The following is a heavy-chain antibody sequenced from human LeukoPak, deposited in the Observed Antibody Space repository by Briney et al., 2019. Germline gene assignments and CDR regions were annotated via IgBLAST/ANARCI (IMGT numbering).Heavy chain of an antibody. D-gene: IGHD4-17*01. J-gene: IGHJ5*01. CDR1: GFTFSSHG. Sequence: GGSLRLSCAASGFTFSSHGMNWVRQAPGKGLEWVSGISPSGGITYYTDSVKGRFTISRDNSKNTQSLQMNSLRAEDTAVYYCAKESTVTPGNVNWFDSWGQGTLVTVSS. CDR3: AKESTVTPGNVNWFDS. CDR2: ISPSGGIT. V-gene: IGHV3-23*01.